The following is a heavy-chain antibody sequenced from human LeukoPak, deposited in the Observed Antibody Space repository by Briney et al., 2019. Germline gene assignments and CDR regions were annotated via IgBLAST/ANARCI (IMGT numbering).Heavy chain of an antibody. D-gene: IGHD5-18*01. CDR3: AKETGYSYGTGGTDY. J-gene: IGHJ4*02. V-gene: IGHV3-23*01. Sequence: GGTLRLSCAASGFTFSSYAMSWVRQAPGKGLEWVSAISGSGGSTYYADSVKGRFTISRDNSKNTLYLQMNSLRAEDTAVYYCAKETGYSYGTGGTDYWGQGTLVTVSS. CDR1: GFTFSSYA. CDR2: ISGSGGST.